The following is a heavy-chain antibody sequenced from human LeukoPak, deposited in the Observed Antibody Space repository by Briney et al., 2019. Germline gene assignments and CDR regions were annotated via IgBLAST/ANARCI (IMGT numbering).Heavy chain of an antibody. CDR2: IYHSGST. Sequence: PSETLSLTCAVSGGSISSGGYYWSWIRQPPGKGLEWIGYIYHSGSTYYNPSLKSRVTISVDRSKNQFSLKLSSVTAADTAVYYWAGAGGRSSSKGYGGQGPLVTVSS. D-gene: IGHD6-6*01. V-gene: IGHV4-30-2*01. CDR3: AGAGGRSSSKGY. J-gene: IGHJ4*02. CDR1: GGSISSGGYY.